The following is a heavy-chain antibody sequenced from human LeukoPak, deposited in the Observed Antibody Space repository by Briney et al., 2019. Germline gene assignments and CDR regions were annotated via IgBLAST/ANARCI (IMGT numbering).Heavy chain of an antibody. D-gene: IGHD3-10*01. J-gene: IGHJ3*02. Sequence: GGSLRLSCAASGFTFSDFGMSWVRQAPGKGLEWVSNMKKDGSEKYYLDSVKGRFTISRDNAKNSLFLQMNSLRAEDRAVYYSTRSLSAGFDIWGQGTMVIVSS. V-gene: IGHV3-7*04. CDR1: GFTFSDFG. CDR2: MKKDGSEK. CDR3: TRSLSAGFDI.